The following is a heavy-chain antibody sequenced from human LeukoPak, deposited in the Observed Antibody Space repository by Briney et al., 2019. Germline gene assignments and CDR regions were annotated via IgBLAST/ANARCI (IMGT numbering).Heavy chain of an antibody. CDR1: GFTFTSYG. CDR2: IWYDGSNK. J-gene: IGHJ6*02. CDR3: AKAEDIVVVPAAIGIFYYYYGMDV. V-gene: IGHV3-33*06. D-gene: IGHD2-2*01. Sequence: PGGSLRLSCASSGFTFTSYGMHWVRQAPGKGLEWVAAIWYDGSNKYYTDSVKGRFTISRDNSKNTLYLQMNSLRAEDTAVYYCAKAEDIVVVPAAIGIFYYYYGMDVWGQGTTVTVSS.